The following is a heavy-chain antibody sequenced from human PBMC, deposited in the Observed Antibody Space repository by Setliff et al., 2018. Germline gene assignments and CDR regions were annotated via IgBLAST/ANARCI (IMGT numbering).Heavy chain of an antibody. D-gene: IGHD1-1*01. Sequence: SETLSLTCNVSGASVSSHYWDWIRQPPGKGLEWIGFISYSGITTYNVSLKSRVTISVDTSKSQFSLRLNSVTAADTAVYYCARTGTYRYFDYWGRGTLVTVSS. CDR3: ARTGTYRYFDY. CDR1: GASVSSHY. V-gene: IGHV4-59*08. CDR2: ISYSGIT. J-gene: IGHJ4*02.